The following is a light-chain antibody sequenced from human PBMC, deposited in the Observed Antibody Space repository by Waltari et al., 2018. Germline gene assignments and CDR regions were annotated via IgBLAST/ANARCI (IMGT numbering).Light chain of an antibody. CDR2: AAY. Sequence: DIQMTQSPSSLSASVGDRVTIPCRASQSISSYLNWYQQKPGKAPKLLLYAAYSLQSGVPSRFSGSRSGTDFTLTISSLQPEDSATYYCQQSYSTPLTFGGGTKVEIK. CDR3: QQSYSTPLT. V-gene: IGKV1-39*01. J-gene: IGKJ4*01. CDR1: QSISSY.